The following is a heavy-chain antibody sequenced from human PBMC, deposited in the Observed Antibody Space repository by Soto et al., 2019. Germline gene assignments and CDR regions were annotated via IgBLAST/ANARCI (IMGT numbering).Heavy chain of an antibody. J-gene: IGHJ4*02. Sequence: DVLLLESGGGLVQPGGSLRLSCAASGFTFSSYSMSWVRQAPGKGLEWVSTIGTSASTYYGDSVRGRFTISRDNSRNTLYLQMNSLRAEDTAVYYCADLSRDCTSSNCDWGQGTLVTVSS. V-gene: IGHV3-23*01. CDR3: ADLSRDCTSSNCD. CDR1: GFTFSSYS. D-gene: IGHD2-2*01. CDR2: IGTSAST.